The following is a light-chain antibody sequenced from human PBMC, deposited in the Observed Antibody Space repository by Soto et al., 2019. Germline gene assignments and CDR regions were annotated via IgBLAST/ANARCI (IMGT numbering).Light chain of an antibody. CDR2: DVS. V-gene: IGLV2-11*01. J-gene: IGLJ3*02. CDR1: NSDVGGYNY. CDR3: CSYAGSYTLWV. Sequence: QSALTQPRSVSGSPGQSVTISCTGSNSDVGGYNYVSWYQQYPGKAPKVMIYDVSKRPSGVPDRFSGSKSGNTASLTISGLQAEDEADYYCCSYAGSYTLWVFGGGTKVTVL.